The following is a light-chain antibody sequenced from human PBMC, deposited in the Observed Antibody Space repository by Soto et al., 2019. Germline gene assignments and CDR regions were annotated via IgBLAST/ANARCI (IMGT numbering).Light chain of an antibody. CDR1: SSDVDNYNN. J-gene: IGLJ1*01. V-gene: IGLV2-11*01. Sequence: QSALTQPRSVSGSPGQSVTISCTRTSSDVDNYNNVSWYQQHPGKAPKLLIYDVNKRPSGVPYRFSGSKSGNTASLTISGLQAGDEADYYCCSYAGVYTRVFGTGTKLTVL. CDR3: CSYAGVYTRV. CDR2: DVN.